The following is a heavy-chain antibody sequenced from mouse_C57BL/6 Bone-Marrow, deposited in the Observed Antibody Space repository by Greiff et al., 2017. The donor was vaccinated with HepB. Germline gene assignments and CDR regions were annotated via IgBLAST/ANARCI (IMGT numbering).Heavy chain of an antibody. V-gene: IGHV5-9-1*02. D-gene: IGHD3-1*01. CDR1: GFTFSSYA. CDR2: ISSGGDYI. J-gene: IGHJ2*01. CDR3: TRDGGYQFPYFDY. Sequence: EVQLQESGEGLVKPGGSLKLSCAASGFTFSSYAMSWVRQTPEKRLEWVAYISSGGDYIYYADTVKGRFTISRDNARNTLYLQMSSLKSEDTAMYYCTRDGGYQFPYFDYWGQGTTLTVSS.